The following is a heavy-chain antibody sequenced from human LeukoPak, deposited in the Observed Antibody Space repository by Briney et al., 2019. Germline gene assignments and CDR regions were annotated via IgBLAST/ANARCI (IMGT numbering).Heavy chain of an antibody. CDR2: ISYDGSNK. Sequence: GGSLRLSCAASGFTFSSYGMHWVRQAPGKGLEWVAVISYDGSNKYYADSVKGRFTISRDNSKNTLYLQMNSLRAEDTAVYYCAIGGDTAMAIDYWGQGTLVTVSS. CDR3: AIGGDTAMAIDY. J-gene: IGHJ4*02. D-gene: IGHD5-18*01. CDR1: GFTFSSYG. V-gene: IGHV3-30*03.